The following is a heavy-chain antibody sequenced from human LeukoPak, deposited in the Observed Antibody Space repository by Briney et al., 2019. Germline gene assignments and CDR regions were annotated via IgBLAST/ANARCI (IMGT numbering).Heavy chain of an antibody. CDR3: ARHSFLSDDYGDSPDY. Sequence: PSETLSLTCTVSGGSITSSSYYWGWIRQPPGKGLEWIGSIYYSGSTYYNASLKSQVSISIDTSKNQFSLRLTSVTAADTAVYYCARHSFLSDDYGDSPDYWGQGTLVTVSS. V-gene: IGHV4-39*01. D-gene: IGHD4-17*01. CDR1: GGSITSSSYY. CDR2: IYYSGST. J-gene: IGHJ4*02.